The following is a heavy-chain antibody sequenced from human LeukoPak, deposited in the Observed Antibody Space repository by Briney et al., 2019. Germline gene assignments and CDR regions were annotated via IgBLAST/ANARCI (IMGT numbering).Heavy chain of an antibody. J-gene: IGHJ6*02. D-gene: IGHD2-2*01. CDR3: AKEVVEVIPTAVDGELYFYYYGMDV. CDR2: VSGDGYTT. CDR1: EFTFEDYA. V-gene: IGHV3-43*02. Sequence: GGSLRLSCVASEFTFEDYAMSWVRQVPGKGLEWVSLVSGDGYTTYYADSVKGRSSISRDNRKNSLYLQMNSLRADDTALYYCAKEVVEVIPTAVDGELYFYYYGMDVWGQGTTVIVSS.